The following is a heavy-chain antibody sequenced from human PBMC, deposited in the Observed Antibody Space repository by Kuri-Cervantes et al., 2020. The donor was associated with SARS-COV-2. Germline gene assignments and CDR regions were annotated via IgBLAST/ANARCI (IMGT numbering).Heavy chain of an antibody. D-gene: IGHD3-10*01. CDR2: INPNSGGT. CDR1: GYPFTNFG. Sequence: ASVKVSCKASGYPFTNFGISWVRQAPGRGLEWMGWINPNSGGTNYAQKFQGWVAMTRDTSLSTAYMGLSRLRSDDTAVYYCARGGGVRGLMVLFQCRGAGPLDFWGQGTLVTVSS. V-gene: IGHV1-2*04. CDR3: ARGGGVRGLMVLFQCRGAGPLDF. J-gene: IGHJ4*02.